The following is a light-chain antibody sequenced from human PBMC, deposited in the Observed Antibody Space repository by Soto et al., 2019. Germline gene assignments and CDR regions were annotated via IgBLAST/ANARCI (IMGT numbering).Light chain of an antibody. CDR1: QSVSSSY. CDR3: QQYGSSPPIT. CDR2: GAS. Sequence: EIVLTQSPGTLSLSPGERATLSCRARQSVSSSYLAWYQQKPGQAPRLLIYGASSRATGIPDRFSGSGSGTYFTLTISRLEPEEFAVYYCQQYGSSPPITFGQGTRLEIK. J-gene: IGKJ5*01. V-gene: IGKV3-20*01.